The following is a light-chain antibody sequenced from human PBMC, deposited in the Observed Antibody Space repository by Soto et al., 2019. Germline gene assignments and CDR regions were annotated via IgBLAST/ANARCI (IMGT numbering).Light chain of an antibody. CDR3: QQYGASPLT. J-gene: IGKJ4*01. CDR1: QTVPNNY. V-gene: IGKV3-20*01. Sequence: EIVLTQSPGTLSLSAGDGVSLSCRASQTVPNNYLAWYQQKPDQAPRLLIFGASNRATGIPDRFGGSGSGTDFTLSISRLEPDDFAVYYCQQYGASPLTFGGGARLEGK. CDR2: GAS.